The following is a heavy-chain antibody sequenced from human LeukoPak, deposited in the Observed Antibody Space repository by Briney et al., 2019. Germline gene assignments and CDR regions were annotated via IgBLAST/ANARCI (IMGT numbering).Heavy chain of an antibody. J-gene: IGHJ3*02. V-gene: IGHV3-23*01. CDR3: ARVPAALNDAFDI. CDR2: ISGSGGST. Sequence: GGSLRLSCAASGFTFSSYAMSWVRQAPGKGLEWVSAISGSGGSTYYADSVKGRFTISRDNSKNTLYLQMNSLRAEDTAVYYWARVPAALNDAFDIWGQGTMVTVSS. D-gene: IGHD2-2*01. CDR1: GFTFSSYA.